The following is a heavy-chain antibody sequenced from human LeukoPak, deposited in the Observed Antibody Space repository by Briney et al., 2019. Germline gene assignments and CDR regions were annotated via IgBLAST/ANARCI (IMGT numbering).Heavy chain of an antibody. V-gene: IGHV4-39*01. Sequence: SETLSLACTVSGGSISSSSYYWGWIRQPPGKGLEWIGSIYYSGSTYYNPSLKSRVTISVDTSKNQFSLKLSSVTAADTAVYYCARQHYDFWSGYYPTYYFDYWGQGTLVTVSS. D-gene: IGHD3-3*01. CDR1: GGSISSSSYY. CDR2: IYYSGST. J-gene: IGHJ4*02. CDR3: ARQHYDFWSGYYPTYYFDY.